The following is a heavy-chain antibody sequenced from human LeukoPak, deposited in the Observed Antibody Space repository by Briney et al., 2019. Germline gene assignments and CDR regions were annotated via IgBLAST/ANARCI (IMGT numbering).Heavy chain of an antibody. Sequence: PGGSLRLSCAASGFTFSSYAMSWVRQAPGKGLEWVSAISGSGGSTYYADSVKGRFTISRHNSKNTLYLQMNSLRAEDTAVYYCATARTYYYDSSGYYSEAFDIWGQGTMVTVSS. CDR3: ATARTYYYDSSGYYSEAFDI. J-gene: IGHJ3*02. D-gene: IGHD3-22*01. V-gene: IGHV3-23*01. CDR1: GFTFSSYA. CDR2: ISGSGGST.